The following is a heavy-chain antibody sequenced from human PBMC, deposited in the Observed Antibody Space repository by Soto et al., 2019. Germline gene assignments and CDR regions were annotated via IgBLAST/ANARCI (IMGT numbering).Heavy chain of an antibody. CDR3: TTDGPTWELLHDTSHAFDI. V-gene: IGHV3-15*07. D-gene: IGHD1-26*01. CDR2: IKSKTDGGTT. J-gene: IGHJ3*02. Sequence: PGGSLRFSCAASGFTFSGSAMHWVRQASGKGLEWVGRIKSKTDGGTTDYAAPVKGRFTISRDDSKNTLYLQMNSLKTEDTAVYYCTTDGPTWELLHDTSHAFDIWGQGTMVTVSS. CDR1: GFTFSGSA.